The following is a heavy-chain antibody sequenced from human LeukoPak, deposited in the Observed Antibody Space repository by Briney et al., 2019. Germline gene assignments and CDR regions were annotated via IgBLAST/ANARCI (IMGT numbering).Heavy chain of an antibody. Sequence: GGSLRLSCAASGFTFSDYYITWIRQAPGKGLEWVSYISSSGSTLYYADSVKGRFTISRDNAKNSLYLQMNSLRVEDTAVYYCASWGEQQLRPFNYWGQGTLVTVSS. CDR3: ASWGEQQLRPFNY. J-gene: IGHJ4*02. V-gene: IGHV3-11*01. D-gene: IGHD6-13*01. CDR2: ISSSGSTL. CDR1: GFTFSDYY.